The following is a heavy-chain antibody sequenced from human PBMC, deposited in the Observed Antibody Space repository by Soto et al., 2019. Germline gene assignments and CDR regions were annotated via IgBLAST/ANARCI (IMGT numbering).Heavy chain of an antibody. J-gene: IGHJ4*02. D-gene: IGHD5-12*01. CDR2: INSDGSST. Sequence: PGGSLRLSCAASGFTFSSYWMHWVRQAPGKGLVWVSRINSDGSSTSYADSVKGRFTISRDNAKNTLYLQMNSLRAEDTAVYYCARAQSATKVFDYWGQGTLVTVSS. V-gene: IGHV3-74*01. CDR1: GFTFSSYW. CDR3: ARAQSATKVFDY.